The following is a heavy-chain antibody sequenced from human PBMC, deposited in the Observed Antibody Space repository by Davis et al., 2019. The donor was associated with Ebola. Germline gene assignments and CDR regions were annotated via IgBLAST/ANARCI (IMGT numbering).Heavy chain of an antibody. CDR1: GLTFSHHW. CDR3: AKVHSGPYFDY. D-gene: IGHD1-26*01. J-gene: IGHJ4*02. CDR2: IKEDGSEE. Sequence: GESLKISCAASGLTFSHHWMSWVRQAPGKGLEWVAHIKEDGSEEYSVDSVKGRFTISRENAKNSLYLQMNSLSADDTAVYYCAKVHSGPYFDYWGQGTLVTVSS. V-gene: IGHV3-7*01.